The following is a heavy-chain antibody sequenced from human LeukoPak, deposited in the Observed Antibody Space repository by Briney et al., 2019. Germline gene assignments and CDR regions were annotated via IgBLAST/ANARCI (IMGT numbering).Heavy chain of an antibody. J-gene: IGHJ4*02. CDR1: GFTISSYA. D-gene: IGHD6-13*01. CDR3: AKSGDSSSWYLYYFDY. CDR2: ISGIGDST. V-gene: IGHV3-23*01. Sequence: VTLTLSSAASGFTISSYARSWVRQAQGKGLKGVSTISGIGDSTYHAASVKGRFTISRDNSKNTLYLQMNSLRAEDTAVYYCAKSGDSSSWYLYYFDYWGQGTLVTVSS.